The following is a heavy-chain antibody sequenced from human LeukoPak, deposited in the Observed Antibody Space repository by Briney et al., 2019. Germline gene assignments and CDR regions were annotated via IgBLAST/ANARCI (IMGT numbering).Heavy chain of an antibody. CDR2: IRSKAYGGTT. D-gene: IGHD2-21*01. CDR1: GFTFGDYA. CDR3: TRDSVGIVVVGDAFDI. V-gene: IGHV3-49*04. Sequence: GGSLRLSCTASGFTFGDYAMSWVREAPGEGRGWVGFIRSKAYGGTTEYAASVKGRFTISRDDSKSIAYLQMNSLKTEETAVYYCTRDSVGIVVVGDAFDIWGQGTMVTVSS. J-gene: IGHJ3*02.